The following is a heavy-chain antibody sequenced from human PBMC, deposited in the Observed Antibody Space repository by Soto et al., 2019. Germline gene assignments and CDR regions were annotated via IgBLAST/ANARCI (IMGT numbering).Heavy chain of an antibody. CDR3: ASYYSDSSGTYYFDY. Sequence: SETLSLTCAVYGGSFSGYYWSWIRQPPGKGLEWIGEINHSGSTNYNPSLKSRVTISVDTSKNQFSLKLSSVTAADTAVYYCASYYSDSSGTYYFDYWGQGTLVTVSS. J-gene: IGHJ4*02. V-gene: IGHV4-34*01. CDR2: INHSGST. D-gene: IGHD3-22*01. CDR1: GGSFSGYY.